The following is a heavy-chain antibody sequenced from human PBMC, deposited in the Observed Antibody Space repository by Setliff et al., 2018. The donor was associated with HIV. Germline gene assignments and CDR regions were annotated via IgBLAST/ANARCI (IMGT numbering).Heavy chain of an antibody. D-gene: IGHD1-26*01. V-gene: IGHV4-38-2*01. Sequence: PSETLSLTCAVSGDSVSGYYWGWIRQPPGKGLEWIGSIYHSGITYYNSSLKSRVTISVDTSKNQFSLNLTSVTAADTAVYYCARLGYSGSLVGAFDIWGQGTMVTVSS. CDR3: ARLGYSGSLVGAFDI. CDR1: GDSVSGYY. CDR2: IYHSGIT. J-gene: IGHJ3*02.